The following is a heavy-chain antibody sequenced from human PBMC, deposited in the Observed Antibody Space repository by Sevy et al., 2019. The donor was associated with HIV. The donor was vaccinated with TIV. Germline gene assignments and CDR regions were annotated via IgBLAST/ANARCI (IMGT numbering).Heavy chain of an antibody. CDR1: GYTFTSYG. J-gene: IGHJ6*02. CDR3: ARPHTIFGVVSSYYGMDV. Sequence: ASVKVSCKASGYTFTSYGISWVRQAPGQGLEWMGWIIAYNGNTNYAQKLQGRVTMTTDTSTSTAYMELRSLRSDDTAVYYCARPHTIFGVVSSYYGMDVWGQGTTVTVSS. CDR2: IIAYNGNT. V-gene: IGHV1-18*01. D-gene: IGHD3-3*01.